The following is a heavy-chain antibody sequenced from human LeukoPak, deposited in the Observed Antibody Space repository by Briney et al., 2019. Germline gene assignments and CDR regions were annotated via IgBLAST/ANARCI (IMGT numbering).Heavy chain of an antibody. CDR3: ARDLNLAVAAPGVYYYYGMDV. J-gene: IGHJ6*02. V-gene: IGHV3-23*01. CDR2: IGSDNKP. Sequence: GGSLRLSCEASGFTFSAYAMTWVRQAPGKGLEWVSSIGSDNKPHYSESVKGRFAISRDNSKSMLFLQLNSLRAEDTALYYCARDLNLAVAAPGVYYYYGMDVWGQGTTVTVSS. D-gene: IGHD6-19*01. CDR1: GFTFSAYA.